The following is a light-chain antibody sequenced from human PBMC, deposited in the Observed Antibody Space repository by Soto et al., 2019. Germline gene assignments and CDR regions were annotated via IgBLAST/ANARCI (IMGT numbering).Light chain of an antibody. CDR3: QQYATSPIT. V-gene: IGKV3-20*01. CDR2: GAS. CDR1: QSVGRNY. Sequence: EKVLTQSPGTLSLCPGERATLSCRASQSVGRNYLAWFQQKSGQAPRLVIYGASSRAAGIPDRLSGSGSGTDFTLTISRLEPEDFAVYYCQQYATSPITFGQGTRLEI. J-gene: IGKJ5*01.